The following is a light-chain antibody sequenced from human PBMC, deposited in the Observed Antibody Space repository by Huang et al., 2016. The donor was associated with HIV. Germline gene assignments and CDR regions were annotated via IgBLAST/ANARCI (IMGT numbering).Light chain of an antibody. V-gene: IGKV3-20*01. J-gene: IGKJ1*01. CDR2: GAS. Sequence: ENVLTQSPGTLSLSPGERATLSCRASQRVNDNYLAWYQQKPGQAPSLLIYGASTRATGIPDRFRGSGSGTDFTLTIIRLAPEDFAVYYCQQYGSSGTFGQGTRVDI. CDR3: QQYGSSGT. CDR1: QRVNDNY.